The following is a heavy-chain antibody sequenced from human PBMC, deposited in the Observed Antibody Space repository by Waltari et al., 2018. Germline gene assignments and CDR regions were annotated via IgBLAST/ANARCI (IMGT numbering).Heavy chain of an antibody. CDR1: GGSISSYY. CDR3: ARALYCSSTSCYTNWYFDL. Sequence: QVQLQESGPGLVKPSETLSLTCTVSGGSISSYYWSWIRQPAGKGLEWIGRIYTSGSTNYNPALKSRVTMSVDTSKNQFSLKLSSVTAADTAVYYCARALYCSSTSCYTNWYFDLWGRGTLVTVSS. V-gene: IGHV4-4*07. J-gene: IGHJ2*01. D-gene: IGHD2-2*02. CDR2: IYTSGST.